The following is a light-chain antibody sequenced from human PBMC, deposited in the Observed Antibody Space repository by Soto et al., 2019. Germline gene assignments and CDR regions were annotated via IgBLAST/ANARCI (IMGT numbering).Light chain of an antibody. CDR3: QHYNSYSEA. CDR1: QTISSW. J-gene: IGKJ1*01. V-gene: IGKV1-5*03. CDR2: KAS. Sequence: DIQMTQSPSTLSGSVGDRVTITCRASQTISSWLAWYQQNPGKAPKLLIYKASTLKSGVPSRFSGSGSGTEFTLTISGLQPDDFATYYCQHYNSYSEAFGQGTKVELK.